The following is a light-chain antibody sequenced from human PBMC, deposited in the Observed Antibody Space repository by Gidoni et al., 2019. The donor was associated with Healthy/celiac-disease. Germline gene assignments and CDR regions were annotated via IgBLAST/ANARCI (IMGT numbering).Light chain of an antibody. CDR2: GKN. Sequence: SSELTQDTAVSVALGQTVRITCQGDSLRSYYASWYQQKPGQAPVLVIYGKNNRPSGIPDRFSGSSSGNTASLTITGAQAEDEADYYCNSRDSSGNHVVFGGGTNLTVL. J-gene: IGLJ2*01. CDR1: SLRSYY. CDR3: NSRDSSGNHVV. V-gene: IGLV3-19*01.